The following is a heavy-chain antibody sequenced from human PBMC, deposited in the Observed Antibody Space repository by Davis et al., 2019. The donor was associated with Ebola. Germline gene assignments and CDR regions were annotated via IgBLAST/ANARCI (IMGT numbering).Heavy chain of an antibody. V-gene: IGHV1-18*01. CDR1: GYTFTSYT. Sequence: ASVKVSCKASGYTFTSYTISWVRQAPGQGLEWMGWISAYNGNTNYAQKVRGRATMTTDTSTSTAYMELRSLRSDDTAVYYCARGEARGRGYDYWGQGTLVTVSS. CDR3: ARGEARGRGYDY. D-gene: IGHD3-16*01. CDR2: ISAYNGNT. J-gene: IGHJ4*02.